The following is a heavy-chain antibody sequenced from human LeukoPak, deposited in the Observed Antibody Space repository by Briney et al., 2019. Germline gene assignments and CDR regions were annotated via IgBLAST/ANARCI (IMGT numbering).Heavy chain of an antibody. CDR3: TKVTDWRTGFDY. CDR2: ITWNSDDM. J-gene: IGHJ4*02. V-gene: IGHV3-9*01. Sequence: PGRSLRLSCAAFGFTFDGYGMYWVRQAPGKGLEWVSGITWNSDDMAYADSVKGRFTISRDNAKNCLYLQVNSLRVEDTALYYCTKVTDWRTGFDYWGQGTLVTVSS. D-gene: IGHD3-9*01. CDR1: GFTFDGYG.